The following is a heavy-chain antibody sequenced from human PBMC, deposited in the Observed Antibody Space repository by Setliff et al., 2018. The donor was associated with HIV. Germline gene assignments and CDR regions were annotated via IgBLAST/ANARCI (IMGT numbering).Heavy chain of an antibody. CDR2: IYYSGST. V-gene: IGHV4-59*08. CDR3: ARLFIPNYFDP. CDR1: GGSIRSNN. D-gene: IGHD2-21*01. J-gene: IGHJ5*02. Sequence: SETLSLTCTVSGGSIRSNNWSWLRQTPGKGLDWIGYIYYSGSTNYNPSLKSRVTISIDTSTNQFSLKLSSVTAADTAVYYCARLFIPNYFDPWGQGTLVTVSS.